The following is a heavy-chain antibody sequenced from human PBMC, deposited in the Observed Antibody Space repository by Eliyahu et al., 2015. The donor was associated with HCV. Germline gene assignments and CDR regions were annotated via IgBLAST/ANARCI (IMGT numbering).Heavy chain of an antibody. CDR3: ARDLGYSGYDLAFDI. CDR1: ATFSSYA. CDR2: IIPIFGTA. D-gene: IGHD5-12*01. V-gene: IGHV1-69*01. Sequence: ATFSSYAISWVRQAPGQGLEWMGGIIPIFGTANYAQKFQGRVTITADESTSTAYMELSSLRSEDTAVYYCARDLGYSGYDLAFDIWGQGTMVTVSS. J-gene: IGHJ3*02.